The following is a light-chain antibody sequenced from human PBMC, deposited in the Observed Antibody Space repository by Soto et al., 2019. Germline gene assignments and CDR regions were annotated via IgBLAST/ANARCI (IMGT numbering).Light chain of an antibody. CDR2: GAS. V-gene: IGKV3-15*01. J-gene: IGKJ1*01. CDR3: QQYNNWRST. Sequence: EVVSSQSQTTLSVSPGGRITLSCRPSQSVSSNLAWYQQKPGQAPRLLIYGASTRATGIPARFSGSGSGTEFTLTISSLQSEDFAVYYCQQYNNWRSTFGQGTKVDIK. CDR1: QSVSSN.